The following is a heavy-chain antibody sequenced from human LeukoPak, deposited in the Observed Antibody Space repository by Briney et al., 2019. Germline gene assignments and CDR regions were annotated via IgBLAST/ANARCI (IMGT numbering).Heavy chain of an antibody. CDR1: GGSISSSSYY. D-gene: IGHD3-22*01. V-gene: IGHV4-39*01. CDR3: ARHLTMIDY. CDR2: IYYSGST. J-gene: IGHJ4*02. Sequence: PSETLSLTCTVSGGSISSSSYYWGWIRPPPGKGLEWLGSIYYSGSTYYNPSLKSRVTISEATSKNQCSLKRSSVTAADTAVYYCARHLTMIDYWGQGTLVTVSS.